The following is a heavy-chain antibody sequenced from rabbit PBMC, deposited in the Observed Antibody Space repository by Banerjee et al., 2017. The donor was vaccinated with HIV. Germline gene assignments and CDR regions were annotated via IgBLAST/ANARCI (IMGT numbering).Heavy chain of an antibody. CDR2: IYAGKDRT. CDR1: GFDFSWSY. Sequence: QLVESGGGLVTLGGSLKLSCKASGFDFSWSYMSWVRQAPGKGLEWIGDIYAGKDRTYYASWVNGRFTISGDNAQNTVFLQMTSLTASDTATYFCAIMDSSGWGDFNLWGPGTLVTVS. V-gene: IGHV1S7*01. CDR3: AIMDSSGWGDFNL. D-gene: IGHD4-1*01. J-gene: IGHJ4*01.